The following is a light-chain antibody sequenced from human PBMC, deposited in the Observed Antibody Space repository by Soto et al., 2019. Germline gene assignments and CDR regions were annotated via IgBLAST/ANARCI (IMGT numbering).Light chain of an antibody. CDR1: QDMRNY. V-gene: IGKV1-13*02. CDR3: QQYNSYSGT. Sequence: AIQLTQSPSSLSASVGDRVTVTCRASQDMRNYLAWYQQKPGKAPKLLIYDASSLESGVPSRFSGSGSGTEFTLTISSLQPDDFATYYCQQYNSYSGTFGQGTKVDIK. J-gene: IGKJ1*01. CDR2: DAS.